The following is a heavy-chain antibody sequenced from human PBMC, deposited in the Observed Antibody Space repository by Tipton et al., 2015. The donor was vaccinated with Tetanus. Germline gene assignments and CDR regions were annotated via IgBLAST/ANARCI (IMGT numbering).Heavy chain of an antibody. J-gene: IGHJ2*01. CDR3: ARQNLYGFLESGWYFDL. V-gene: IGHV4-4*07. D-gene: IGHD4-17*01. Sequence: LRLSCTVSGGSISSYYWSWIRQPAGKGLEWIGRIYTSENTNYNPSLKSRVTMSVDTSKNQFSLKLSSVTAADTAEYYCARQNLYGFLESGWYFDLWGRGTLVTVSS. CDR1: GGSISSYY. CDR2: IYTSENT.